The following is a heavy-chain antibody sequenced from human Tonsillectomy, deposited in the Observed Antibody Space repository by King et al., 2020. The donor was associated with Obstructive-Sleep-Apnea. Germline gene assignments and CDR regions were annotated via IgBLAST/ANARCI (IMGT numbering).Heavy chain of an antibody. D-gene: IGHD6-13*01. CDR3: ARDLVTAASSD. CDR1: GYTFTSDG. J-gene: IGHJ4*02. V-gene: IGHV1-18*01. Sequence: QLVQSGAEVKKPGASVKVSCKTSGYTFTSDGISWVRPAPGQGLEWIGWISCYNGSQNYAQKFPYRVTMTTDTSTTTVDMELKSLGSDDTAVYYCARDLVTAASSDWGQGTLVTVSS. CDR2: ISCYNGSQ.